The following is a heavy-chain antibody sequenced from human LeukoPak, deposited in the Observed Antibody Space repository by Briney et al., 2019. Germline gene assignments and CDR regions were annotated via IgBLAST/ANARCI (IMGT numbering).Heavy chain of an antibody. CDR3: ARITIAAAGTLYFDY. J-gene: IGHJ4*02. D-gene: IGHD6-13*01. V-gene: IGHV4-59*05. CDR1: GGSISSHF. Sequence: SETLSLTCTVSGGSISSHFWSWIRQPPGKGLEWIGSIYYSGSTYYNPSLKSRVTISVDTSKNQFSLKLSSVTAADTAVYYCARITIAAAGTLYFDYWGQGTLVTVSS. CDR2: IYYSGST.